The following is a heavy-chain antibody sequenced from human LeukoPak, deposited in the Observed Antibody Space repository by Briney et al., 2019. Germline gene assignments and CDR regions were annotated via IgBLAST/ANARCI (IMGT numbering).Heavy chain of an antibody. J-gene: IGHJ2*01. CDR2: INHSGST. CDR1: GGSFSGYY. CDR3: ASSLKGVVRYWYFDL. D-gene: IGHD2-15*01. Sequence: SETLSLTCAVYGGSFSGYYWSWIRQPPGKGLEWIGEINHSGSTKYNPSLKSRVTISVDTSKNQFSLKLSSVTAADTAVYYCASSLKGVVRYWYFDLWGRGTLVTVSS. V-gene: IGHV4-34*01.